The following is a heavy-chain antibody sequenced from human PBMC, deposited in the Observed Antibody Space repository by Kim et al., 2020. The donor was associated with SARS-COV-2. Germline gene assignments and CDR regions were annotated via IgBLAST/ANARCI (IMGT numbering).Heavy chain of an antibody. J-gene: IGHJ4*02. D-gene: IGHD4-17*01. Sequence: SETLSLTCTVSGGSISSYYWSWIRQPPGKGLEWIGYIYYSGSTNYNPSLKSRVTISVDTSKNQFSLKLSSVTAADTAVYYCARAASDSSYGDPFYFDYWGQGTLVTVSS. V-gene: IGHV4-59*13. CDR2: IYYSGST. CDR1: GGSISSYY. CDR3: ARAASDSSYGDPFYFDY.